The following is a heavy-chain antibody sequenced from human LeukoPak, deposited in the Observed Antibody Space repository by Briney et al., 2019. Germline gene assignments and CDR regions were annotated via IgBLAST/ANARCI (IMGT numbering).Heavy chain of an antibody. J-gene: IGHJ4*02. V-gene: IGHV4-59*01. D-gene: IGHD5-12*01. CDR2: IYYSGST. CDR1: GGSISSYY. Sequence: SETLSLTCTVSGGSISSYYWSWIRQPPGKGLEWIGYIYYSGSTNYNPSLKSRVTISVDTSKNQFSLKLSSVTAADTAVYYCARDLGYSGYEPIWGQGTLVTVSS. CDR3: ARDLGYSGYEPI.